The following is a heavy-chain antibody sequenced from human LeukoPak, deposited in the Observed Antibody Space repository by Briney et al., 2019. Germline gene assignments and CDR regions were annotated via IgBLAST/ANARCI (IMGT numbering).Heavy chain of an antibody. V-gene: IGHV3-15*01. CDR2: IKSKTDGGTT. D-gene: IGHD6-13*01. Sequence: GGSLRLSCAASGFTFSNAWMSWVREARGEGREGGGRIKSKTDGGTTDYAAPVKGRLTISRDDSKNTLYLQMNSLKTEDTAVYYCARESSYSIPLLYYYGMDVWGQGTTVTVSS. CDR3: ARESSYSIPLLYYYGMDV. J-gene: IGHJ6*02. CDR1: GFTFSNAW.